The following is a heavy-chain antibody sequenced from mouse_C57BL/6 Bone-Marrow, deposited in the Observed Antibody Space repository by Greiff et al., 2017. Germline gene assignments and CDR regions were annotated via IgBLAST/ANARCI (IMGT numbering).Heavy chain of an antibody. J-gene: IGHJ2*01. CDR3: TRENLQYYFDY. Sequence: EVMLVESGEGLVKPGGSLKLSCAASGFTFSSYAMSWVRQTPETRLEWVAYISSGGDYIYYADTVKGRFTISRDNARNTLYLQMSSLKSEDTAMYYCTRENLQYYFDYWGQGTTLTVSS. CDR2: ISSGGDYI. V-gene: IGHV5-9-1*02. CDR1: GFTFSSYA.